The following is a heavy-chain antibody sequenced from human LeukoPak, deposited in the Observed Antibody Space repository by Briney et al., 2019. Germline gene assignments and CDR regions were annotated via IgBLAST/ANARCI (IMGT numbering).Heavy chain of an antibody. J-gene: IGHJ6*03. D-gene: IGHD1-14*01. V-gene: IGHV1-3*01. Sequence: GASVKVSCKASGYTFTSYAMHWVRQAPGQRLEWMGWINAGNGNTKYSQKFQGRVTITRDTSASTAYMELSSLRSEDTAVYYCARRSDTPLRNYYYYYMDVWGKGTTVTVSS. CDR1: GYTFTSYA. CDR2: INAGNGNT. CDR3: ARRSDTPLRNYYYYYMDV.